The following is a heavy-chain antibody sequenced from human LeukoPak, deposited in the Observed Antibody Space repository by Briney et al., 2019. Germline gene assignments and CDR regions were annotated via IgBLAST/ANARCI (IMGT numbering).Heavy chain of an antibody. J-gene: IGHJ4*02. CDR2: ISSSSSYI. D-gene: IGHD3-10*01. Sequence: GGSLRLSCAASGFTFSSYSMNWVRQAPGKGLEWVSSISSSSSYIYYADSVKGRFTISRDNAKNSLYLQMNSLRAEDTAVYYCARDGSSGSYYSSSFDYWGQGTLVTVSS. CDR1: GFTFSSYS. V-gene: IGHV3-21*01. CDR3: ARDGSSGSYYSSSFDY.